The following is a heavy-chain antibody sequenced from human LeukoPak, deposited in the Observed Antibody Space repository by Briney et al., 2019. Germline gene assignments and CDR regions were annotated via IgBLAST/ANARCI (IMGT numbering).Heavy chain of an antibody. CDR3: AADCSSTSCYKGGPFDAFDI. CDR2: IVDGSGNT. Sequence: GTSVKVSCKASGFPFTSSAVQWVRQARGQRLEWIGWIVDGSGNTNYAQKFQERVTITRDMSTSTAYMELSSLRSEDTAVYYCAADCSSTSCYKGGPFDAFDIWGQGTMVTVSS. V-gene: IGHV1-58*01. J-gene: IGHJ3*02. D-gene: IGHD2-2*02. CDR1: GFPFTSSA.